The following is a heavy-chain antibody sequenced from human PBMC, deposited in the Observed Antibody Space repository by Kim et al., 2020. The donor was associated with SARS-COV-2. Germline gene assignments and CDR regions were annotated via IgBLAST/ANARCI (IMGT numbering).Heavy chain of an antibody. CDR2: IYYSGST. CDR1: GGSISSSSYY. D-gene: IGHD6-19*01. Sequence: SETLSLTCTVSGGSISSSSYYWGWIRQPPGKGLEWIGSIYYSGSTYYNPSLKSRVTISVDTSKNQFSLKLSSVTAADTAVYYCARQGAPWYSSGWTNWFDPWGQGTLVTVSS. J-gene: IGHJ5*02. CDR3: ARQGAPWYSSGWTNWFDP. V-gene: IGHV4-39*01.